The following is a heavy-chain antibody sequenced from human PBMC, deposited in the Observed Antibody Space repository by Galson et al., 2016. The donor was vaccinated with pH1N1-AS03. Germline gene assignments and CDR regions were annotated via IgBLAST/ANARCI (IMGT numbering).Heavy chain of an antibody. D-gene: IGHD3-22*01. J-gene: IGHJ4*02. CDR1: GGTFSNYA. CDR2: IHPIFGTP. V-gene: IGHV1-69*13. CDR3: ARDRHYDTSGRFYYESEH. Sequence: SVKVSSKASGGTFSNYAISWMRQAPGQGLEWVGGIHPIFGTPSYAQKFRGRLTITADHSTSAAYMELTSLTSEDTAIYYCARDRHYDTSGRFYYESEHWGQGTLVIVSS.